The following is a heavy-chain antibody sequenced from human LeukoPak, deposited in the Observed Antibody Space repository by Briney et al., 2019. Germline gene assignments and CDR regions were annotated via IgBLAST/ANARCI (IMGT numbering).Heavy chain of an antibody. J-gene: IGHJ6*03. CDR3: ARDKFDRFYYYYMDV. D-gene: IGHD3-10*01. Sequence: GGSLRLSCAASGFTFSSYEMNWVRQAPGKGLEWVSSISSSSSYIYYADSVKGRFTISRDNAKNSLYLQMNSLRAEDTAVYYCARDKFDRFYYYYMDVWGKGTTVTISS. V-gene: IGHV3-21*01. CDR2: ISSSSSYI. CDR1: GFTFSSYE.